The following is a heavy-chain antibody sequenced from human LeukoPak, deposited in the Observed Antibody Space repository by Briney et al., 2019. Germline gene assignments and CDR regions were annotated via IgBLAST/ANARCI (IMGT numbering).Heavy chain of an antibody. CDR1: GGSISSSSYY. CDR3: ARLLRYFDWLAFDY. Sequence: SETLSLTCTVSGGSISSSSYYWGWIRQPPGKGLEWIGSIYYSGGTYYNPSLKSRVTISVDTSKNQFSLKLSSVTAADTAVYYCARLLRYFDWLAFDYWGQGTLVTVSS. V-gene: IGHV4-39*07. J-gene: IGHJ4*02. CDR2: IYYSGGT. D-gene: IGHD3-9*01.